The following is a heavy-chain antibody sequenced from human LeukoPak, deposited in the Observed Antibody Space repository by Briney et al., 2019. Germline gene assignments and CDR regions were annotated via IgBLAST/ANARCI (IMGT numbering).Heavy chain of an antibody. D-gene: IGHD4-23*01. CDR3: AREMTTVVTNLFDY. V-gene: IGHV4-59*12. Sequence: ETLSLTCTVSGGPISSYYWSWIRQPPGKGLEWIGYIYYSGSTNYNPSLKSRVTISVDTSKNQFSLKLSSVTAADTAVYYCAREMTTVVTNLFDYWGQGTLVTVSS. J-gene: IGHJ4*02. CDR2: IYYSGST. CDR1: GGPISSYY.